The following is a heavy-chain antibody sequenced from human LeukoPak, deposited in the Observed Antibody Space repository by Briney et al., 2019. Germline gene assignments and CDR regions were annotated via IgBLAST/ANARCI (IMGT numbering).Heavy chain of an antibody. CDR1: GGSISGYY. V-gene: IGHV4-34*01. J-gene: IGHJ4*02. D-gene: IGHD2-2*01. CDR2: INHSGST. Sequence: PSETLSLTCTVSGGSISGYYWTWIRQPPGKGLEWIGEINHSGSTNYNPSLKSRVTISVDTSKNQFSLKLSSVTAADTAVYYCARRPIKGIVVVPAAMENFDYWGQGTLVTVSS. CDR3: ARRPIKGIVVVPAAMENFDY.